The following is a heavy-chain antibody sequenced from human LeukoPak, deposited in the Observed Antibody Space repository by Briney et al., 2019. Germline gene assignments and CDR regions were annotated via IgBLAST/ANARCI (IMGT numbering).Heavy chain of an antibody. CDR3: AKVLSGSGSLDY. CDR2: IRYDGSNK. V-gene: IGHV3-30*02. CDR1: GFTFSSYG. D-gene: IGHD3-10*01. Sequence: AGTLRLSCAASGFTFSSYGMHRVRQAPGKGLEWVAFIRYDGSNKYYADSVKGRFTISRDNSKNTLYLQMNSLGAEDTAVYYCAKVLSGSGSLDYWGQGTLVTVSS. J-gene: IGHJ4*02.